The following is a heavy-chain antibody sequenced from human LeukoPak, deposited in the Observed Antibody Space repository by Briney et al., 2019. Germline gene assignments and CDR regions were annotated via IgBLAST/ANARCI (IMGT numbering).Heavy chain of an antibody. Sequence: ASVKVSCKASGYTFTSCYMHWVRQAPGQGLEWMGIINPSGGSTSYAQKFQGRVTMTRDTSTSTVYMELSSLRSEDTAVYHCARSVKNYYFDYWGQGTLVTVSS. CDR1: GYTFTSCY. V-gene: IGHV1-46*01. CDR3: ARSVKNYYFDY. CDR2: INPSGGST. J-gene: IGHJ4*02.